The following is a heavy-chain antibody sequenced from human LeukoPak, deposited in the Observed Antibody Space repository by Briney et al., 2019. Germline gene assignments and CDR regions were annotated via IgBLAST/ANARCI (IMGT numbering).Heavy chain of an antibody. Sequence: SETLSLTCTVSGGSISSYYWSWIRQPAGKGLEWIGSIYTSGSTNYNPSLKSRVTMSVDTSKNQFSLKLSSVTAADTAVYYCARVVSCFGIYYFDYWGLGTLVTVSS. CDR1: GGSISSYY. D-gene: IGHD3-10*01. J-gene: IGHJ4*02. V-gene: IGHV4-4*07. CDR3: ARVVSCFGIYYFDY. CDR2: IYTSGST.